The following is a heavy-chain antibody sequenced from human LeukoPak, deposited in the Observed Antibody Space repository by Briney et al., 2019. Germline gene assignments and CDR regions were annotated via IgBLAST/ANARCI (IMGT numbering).Heavy chain of an antibody. CDR1: GGSISSYY. V-gene: IGHV4-59*01. D-gene: IGHD1-26*01. CDR2: IYYSGST. CDR3: ASTPTNSGSGYDAFDI. J-gene: IGHJ3*02. Sequence: SETLSLTCTVSGGSISSYYWSWIRQPPGRGLEWIGYIYYSGSTNYNPSLKSRVTISVDTSKNQFSLKLSSVTAADTAVYYCASTPTNSGSGYDAFDIWGQGTMVTVS.